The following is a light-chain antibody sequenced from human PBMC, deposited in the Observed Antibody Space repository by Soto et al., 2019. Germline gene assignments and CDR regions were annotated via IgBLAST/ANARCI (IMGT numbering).Light chain of an antibody. J-gene: IGKJ5*01. V-gene: IGKV3-20*01. Sequence: ETLSTQSPPTMSLPRGARGTVTCRARQSVSSNYLAWYQQKPGQAPRVLIDGASSRAAGIPDRFSGSGAGTDFTLTISRLEPEDFAVYYYQQYGRSRPITFGQGTRLEIK. CDR3: QQYGRSRPIT. CDR2: GAS. CDR1: QSVSSNY.